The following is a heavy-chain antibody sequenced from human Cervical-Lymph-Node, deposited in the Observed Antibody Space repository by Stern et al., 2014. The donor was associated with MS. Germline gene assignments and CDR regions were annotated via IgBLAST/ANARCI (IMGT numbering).Heavy chain of an antibody. D-gene: IGHD1-26*01. CDR3: ARDIVTRGY. J-gene: IGHJ4*02. Sequence: VQSGESLRLSCAASGFTFSSYSMNWVRQAPGKGLEWVSYISSSSSNTYYADSVKGRFTISRDNAKNSLFLQMSSLRAEDTAVYYCARDIVTRGYWGQGTLVTVSS. V-gene: IGHV3-48*01. CDR1: GFTFSSYS. CDR2: ISSSSSNT.